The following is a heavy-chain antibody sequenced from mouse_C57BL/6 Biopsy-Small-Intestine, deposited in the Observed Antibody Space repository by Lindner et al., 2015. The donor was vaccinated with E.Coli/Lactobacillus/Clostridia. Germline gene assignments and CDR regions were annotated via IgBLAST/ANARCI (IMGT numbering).Heavy chain of an antibody. J-gene: IGHJ3*01. CDR2: IDPENGDT. CDR3: TRDYYGSSSNFAY. Sequence: VQLQESGAELVRPGASVKLSCTASGFNIKDDYMHWVKQRPDQGLEWIGWIDPENGDTEYASKFQGKATIIADTASNTAYLQLSSLTSEDTAVYYCTRDYYGSSSNFAYWGQGTLVTVSA. D-gene: IGHD1-1*01. CDR1: GFNIKDDY. V-gene: IGHV14-4*01.